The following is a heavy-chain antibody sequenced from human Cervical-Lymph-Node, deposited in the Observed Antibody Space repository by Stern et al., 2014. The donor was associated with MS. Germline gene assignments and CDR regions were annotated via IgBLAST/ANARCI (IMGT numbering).Heavy chain of an antibody. CDR3: ASLAVAGTGGMDV. J-gene: IGHJ6*02. D-gene: IGHD6-19*01. V-gene: IGHV3-9*01. CDR2: ISWNGNIS. CDR1: GFALEDYA. Sequence: EVQLEESGGGLVQPGGSRRLSCVGSGFALEDYAMHWVRPVPGKGLEWGSGISWNGNISVYADSVKGRFTFSRDNAKNSMFLQMDSLRTEDTALYYCASLAVAGTGGMDVWGQGTTVTVS.